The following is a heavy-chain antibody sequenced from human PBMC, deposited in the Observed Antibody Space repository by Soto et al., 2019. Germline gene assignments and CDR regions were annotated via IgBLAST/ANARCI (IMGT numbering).Heavy chain of an antibody. CDR1: GFTFSGFA. Sequence: PGGSLRLSCAASGFTFSGFAMNWVRQAPGKGLEWISYIKTSTGTAHYADSVKGRLTISRDNAKDSVYLQMNSLRDEDTAVYYCARGSLIHFDYWGQGALVTSPQ. CDR2: IKTSTGTA. V-gene: IGHV3-48*02. CDR3: ARGSLIHFDY. J-gene: IGHJ4*02.